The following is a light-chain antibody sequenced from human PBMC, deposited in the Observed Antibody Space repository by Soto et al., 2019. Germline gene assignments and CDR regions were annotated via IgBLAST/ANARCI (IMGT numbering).Light chain of an antibody. J-gene: IGKJ5*01. CDR3: QQYDDLPIT. CDR2: DAY. Sequence: DIQVTQSPSSLSASVGDRVTITCQASQDITNYLNWYQQKPGKPPKLLINDAYNLETGVPSRFSGSGSGTHFSFTINSLQPEDFATYYCQQYDDLPITFGLGTRLDIK. V-gene: IGKV1-33*01. CDR1: QDITNY.